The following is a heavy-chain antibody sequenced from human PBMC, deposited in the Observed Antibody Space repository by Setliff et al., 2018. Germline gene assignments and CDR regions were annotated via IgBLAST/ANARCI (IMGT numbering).Heavy chain of an antibody. J-gene: IGHJ4*02. CDR1: GFTFSNYE. D-gene: IGHD4-17*01. CDR3: VRTLFLQYYGGRSGGYFDY. V-gene: IGHV3-7*01. Sequence: PGGSLRLSCAASGFTFSNYEMNWVRQAPGKGLEWVANIKQDGSDKYYVDSVKGRFTISRDNAKNSLYLQMDSLRAEDTAVYYCVRTLFLQYYGGRSGGYFDYWGQGSLVTV. CDR2: IKQDGSDK.